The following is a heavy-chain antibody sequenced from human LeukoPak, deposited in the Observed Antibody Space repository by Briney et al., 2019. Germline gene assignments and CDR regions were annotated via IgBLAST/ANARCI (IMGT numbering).Heavy chain of an antibody. J-gene: IGHJ4*02. CDR1: GFTVSSNY. V-gene: IGHV3-66*01. CDR2: IYSDGST. D-gene: IGHD3-10*01. CDR3: ATTGGSSLDY. Sequence: PGGSLRLSCAASGFTVSSNYMSWVRQAPGKGLEWVSVIYSDGSTYSADSVKGRFTISRDNSKSTLYLQMNSLRADDTAIYYCATTGGSSLDYWGQGTLVTVSS.